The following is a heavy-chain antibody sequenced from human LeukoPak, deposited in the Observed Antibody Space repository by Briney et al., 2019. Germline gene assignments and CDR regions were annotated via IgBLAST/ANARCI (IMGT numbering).Heavy chain of an antibody. CDR2: ISGSGGNT. D-gene: IGHD3-10*01. Sequence: PGGSLRLSCAASGFTFSSYAMSWVRQAPGKGLEWVSAISGSGGNTYYADSVKGRFTISRDNSKNTLYLQMNSLRAEDTAVYYCAKDLYGSGSYYFDYWGQGTLVTVSS. J-gene: IGHJ4*02. V-gene: IGHV3-23*01. CDR1: GFTFSSYA. CDR3: AKDLYGSGSYYFDY.